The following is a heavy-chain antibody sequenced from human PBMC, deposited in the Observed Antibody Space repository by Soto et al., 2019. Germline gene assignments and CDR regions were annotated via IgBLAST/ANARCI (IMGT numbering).Heavy chain of an antibody. V-gene: IGHV4-61*01. J-gene: IGHJ5*02. CDR3: ARGDAINWFDP. Sequence: AGTLSLTXTVSGGSVSSASFHWNWIRQPQGKGLEWIGYIYDSGSTTYNPSLKSRVTISIDTSKNQFSLKLSSVTAADPAVYYCARGDAINWFDPWGQGTLVTVSS. CDR2: IYDSGST. D-gene: IGHD2-2*01. CDR1: GGSVSSASFH.